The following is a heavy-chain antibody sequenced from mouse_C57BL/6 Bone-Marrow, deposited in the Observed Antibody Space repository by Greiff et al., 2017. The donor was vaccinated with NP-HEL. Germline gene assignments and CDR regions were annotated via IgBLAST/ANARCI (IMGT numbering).Heavy chain of an antibody. CDR2: ISNLAYSI. V-gene: IGHV5-15*01. CDR3: ARSKGYFDV. CDR1: GFTFSDYG. Sequence: EVKLMESGGGLVQPGGSLKLSCAASGFTFSDYGMAWVRQAPRKGPEWVAFISNLAYSIYYADTVTGRFTISRENAKNTLYLEMSSLRSEDTAMYYCARSKGYFDVWGTGTTVTVSS. J-gene: IGHJ1*03.